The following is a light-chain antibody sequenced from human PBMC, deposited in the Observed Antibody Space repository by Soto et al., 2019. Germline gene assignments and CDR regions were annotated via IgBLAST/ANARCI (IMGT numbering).Light chain of an antibody. CDR2: EVY. J-gene: IGLJ1*01. CDR3: SSYVGTNSYV. Sequence: QSVLTQPPSASGSPGQSVTISCTGISSDVGGYNYVSWYQQHPGKAPKLIIYEVYKRPSGVPDRFSGSKSGNTAALTVSGLQAEDEADYSCSSYVGTNSYVFGTGTKVTVL. CDR1: SSDVGGYNY. V-gene: IGLV2-8*01.